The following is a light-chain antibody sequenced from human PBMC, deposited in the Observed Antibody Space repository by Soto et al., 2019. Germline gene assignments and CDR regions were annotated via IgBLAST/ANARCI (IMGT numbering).Light chain of an antibody. CDR1: QSISSY. CDR3: QQSYSTPLP. V-gene: IGKV1-39*01. J-gene: IGKJ4*01. Sequence: DIQMTQSPSSLSASVGDRVTITCRASQSISSYLNWYQQKPGKAPKLLIYAASSLKSGVPSRFSGSGSGTDSTLTIRSLQPEDFATYYCQQSYSTPLPVGGGTKVEIK. CDR2: AAS.